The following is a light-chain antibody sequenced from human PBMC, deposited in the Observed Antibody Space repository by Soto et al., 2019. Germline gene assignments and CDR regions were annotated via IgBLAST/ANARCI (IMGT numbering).Light chain of an antibody. Sequence: DIVMTQSPDSPAVSLGERATINCKSSQIVLSNNNHYLAWYQQKPGKAPKLLIFAASSLQSGVPSRFSGSRSGPDFTLTISSLQPEDFATYYCQQSYSSPPTFGQGTKVDIK. CDR2: AAS. J-gene: IGKJ1*01. CDR3: QQSYSSPPT. CDR1: QIVLSNNNHY. V-gene: IGKV1-39*01.